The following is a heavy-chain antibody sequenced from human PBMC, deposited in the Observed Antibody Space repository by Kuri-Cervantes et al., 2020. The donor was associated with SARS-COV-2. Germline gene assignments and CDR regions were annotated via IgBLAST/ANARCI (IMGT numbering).Heavy chain of an antibody. CDR3: ARTQSGTLFGVVATFDS. J-gene: IGHJ4*02. CDR1: GGSINSGSYY. V-gene: IGHV4-61*01. Sequence: SETLSLTCTVSGGSINSGSYYWSWIRQPPGKGLEWIGDIFYSGRTNYNPSLKSRITMSVDTSKDQFSLKFTSVTAADTAVYYCARTQSGTLFGVVATFDSWGQGILVTGSS. CDR2: IFYSGRT. D-gene: IGHD3-3*01.